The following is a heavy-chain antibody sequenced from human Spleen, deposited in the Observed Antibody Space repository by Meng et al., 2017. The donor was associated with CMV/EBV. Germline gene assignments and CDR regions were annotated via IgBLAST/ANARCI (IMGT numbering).Heavy chain of an antibody. CDR3: AREGESDYGGNTYYFDY. J-gene: IGHJ4*02. V-gene: IGHV6-1*01. D-gene: IGHD4-23*01. CDR1: GDSVSSNSAA. CDR2: TYYRSKWYN. Sequence: QVQLQQSGPGLVKPSQTLSLTWAISGDSVSSNSAAWNWIRQSPSRGLEWLGRTYYRSKWYNDYAVSVKSRITINPDTSKNQFSLQLNSVTPEDTAVYYCAREGESDYGGNTYYFDYWGQGTLVTVSS.